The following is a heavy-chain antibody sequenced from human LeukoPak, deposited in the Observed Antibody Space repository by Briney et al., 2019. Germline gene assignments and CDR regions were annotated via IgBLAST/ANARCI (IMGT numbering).Heavy chain of an antibody. V-gene: IGHV3-74*01. D-gene: IGHD3-10*01. Sequence: PGGSLRLSCAASGFTFSSYWMHWVRQAPGKGLVWVSRINSDGSSTSYADSVKGRFTISRDNAKNSLYLQMNSLRAEDTAVYYCARYYGSGAFDIWDQGTMVTVSS. CDR2: INSDGSST. CDR1: GFTFSSYW. CDR3: ARYYGSGAFDI. J-gene: IGHJ3*02.